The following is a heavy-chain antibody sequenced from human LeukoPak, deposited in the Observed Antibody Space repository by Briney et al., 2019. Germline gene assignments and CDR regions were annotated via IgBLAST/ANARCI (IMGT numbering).Heavy chain of an antibody. CDR3: ARVVGDGYNYNFDY. J-gene: IGHJ4*02. Sequence: ASVKVSCKASGYTFTGYYMHWVRQAPGQGLEWMGWINPNSGGTNYAQKFQGRVTMTRDTSISTAYMELSRLRSDDTAVYYCARVVGDGYNYNFDYWGQGTLVTVSS. V-gene: IGHV1-2*02. D-gene: IGHD5-24*01. CDR1: GYTFTGYY. CDR2: INPNSGGT.